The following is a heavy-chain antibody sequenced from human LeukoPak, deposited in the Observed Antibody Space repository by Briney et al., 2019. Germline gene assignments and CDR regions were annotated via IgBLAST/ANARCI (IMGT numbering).Heavy chain of an antibody. D-gene: IGHD6-13*01. CDR3: TTVGSSWNFDY. V-gene: IGHV3-15*01. CDR1: GFTFSNAW. Sequence: GGSQRLSCAASGFTFSNAWMTWVRQAPGKGLEWIARIKSKTNGGTIDYAAPVKGRFTISRDDSKDTLYLQMNSLKIEDAAVYYCTTVGSSWNFDYCGQGTLVTVSS. J-gene: IGHJ4*02. CDR2: IKSKTNGGTI.